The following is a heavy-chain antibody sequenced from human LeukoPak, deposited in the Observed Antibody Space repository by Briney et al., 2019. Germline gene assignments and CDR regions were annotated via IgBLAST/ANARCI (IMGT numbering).Heavy chain of an antibody. Sequence: GGSLGLSCAASGFTFSSYAMSWVRQAPGKGLEWVSAISGSGGSTYYADSVKGRFTISRDNAKNSLYLQMNSLRAEDTAVYYCARATTIFGVVPVLYYFDYWGQGTLVTVSS. CDR2: ISGSGGST. CDR1: GFTFSSYA. D-gene: IGHD3-3*01. J-gene: IGHJ4*02. CDR3: ARATTIFGVVPVLYYFDY. V-gene: IGHV3-23*01.